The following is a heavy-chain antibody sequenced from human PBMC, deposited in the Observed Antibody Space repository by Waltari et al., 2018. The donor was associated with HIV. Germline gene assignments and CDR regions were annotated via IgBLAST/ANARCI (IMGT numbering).Heavy chain of an antibody. V-gene: IGHV3-21*01. CDR1: GFTFSSYS. CDR3: ARTPPKVPATARVWFDP. CDR2: ISSSSSYI. J-gene: IGHJ5*02. Sequence: EVQLVESGGGLVKPGGSLRLSCAASGFTFSSYSMNWVRQAPGKGLEWVSSISSSSSYIYYADSVKGRFTISRDNAKNSLYLQMNSLRAEDTAVYYCARTPPKVPATARVWFDPWGQGTLVTVSS. D-gene: IGHD2-2*01.